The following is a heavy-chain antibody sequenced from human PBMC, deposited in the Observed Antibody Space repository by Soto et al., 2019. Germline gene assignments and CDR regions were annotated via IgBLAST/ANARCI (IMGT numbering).Heavy chain of an antibody. CDR2: LYYNGGT. V-gene: IGHV4-59*08. J-gene: IGHJ4*02. CDR1: GRSITSYY. Sequence: SETLSLTCTVAGRSITSYYWSWSRQLPGKGLEWIGCLYYNGGTIYNPSLKSRVSISISTSKNHFSLRLTSVTAADTAVYYCARFSDKSHFDYWGQGTLVTVS. CDR3: ARFSDKSHFDY.